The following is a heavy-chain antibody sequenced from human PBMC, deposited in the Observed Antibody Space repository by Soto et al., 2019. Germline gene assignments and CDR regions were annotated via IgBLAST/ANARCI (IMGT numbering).Heavy chain of an antibody. CDR2: ISAYNGNT. V-gene: IGHV1-18*01. J-gene: IGHJ5*02. CDR3: PRGGYCSTPSCYLAWFDP. D-gene: IGHD2-2*01. CDR1: GYTFTSYG. Sequence: QVQLVQSGAEVKKPGASVKVSCKASGYTFTSYGISWVRQAPGQGLEWMGWISAYNGNTNHAQKFQGRVTMTTDTSTSTAYMVLRSLRSDDTAVYYCPRGGYCSTPSCYLAWFDPWGQGTLVTVSS.